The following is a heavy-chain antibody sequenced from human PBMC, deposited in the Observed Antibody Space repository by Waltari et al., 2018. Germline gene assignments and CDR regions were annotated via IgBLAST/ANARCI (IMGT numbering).Heavy chain of an antibody. D-gene: IGHD3-22*01. CDR1: GFTFSSYA. V-gene: IGHV3-23*04. J-gene: IGHJ4*02. Sequence: VQLVQSGAEVKKPGASVKVSCKASGFTFSSYAMSWVRQAPGKGLEWVSAISGSGGSTYYADSVKGRFTISRDNSKNTLYLQMNSLRAEDTAVYYCAKGSDYDSSGYPTGVFDYWGQGTLVTVSS. CDR2: ISGSGGST. CDR3: AKGSDYDSSGYPTGVFDY.